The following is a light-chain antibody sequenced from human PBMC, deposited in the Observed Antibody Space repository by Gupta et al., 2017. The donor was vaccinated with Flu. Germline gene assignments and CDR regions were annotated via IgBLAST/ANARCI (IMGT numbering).Light chain of an antibody. CDR3: QQYNSYSST. Sequence: TXLTXXPXTLSXXVGDRVTITCRASQSISSWLAWYQQKPGEAPKLLIYKTSGVKSGVPSRFSGSGSGTEFTLTISGLQPDDFAIYYCQQYNSYSSTFGPGTKVEIK. J-gene: IGKJ3*01. CDR1: QSISSW. V-gene: IGKV1-5*03. CDR2: KTS.